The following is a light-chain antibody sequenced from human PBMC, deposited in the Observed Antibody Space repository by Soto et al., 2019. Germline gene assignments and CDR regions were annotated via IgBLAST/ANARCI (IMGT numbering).Light chain of an antibody. CDR2: WAS. Sequence: DIVMTQSPDSLAVSLGERATINCKSSQSVLYSSNNKNYLAWYQPKPGQPPKLLIYWASTWESGVPDRFSCSGSGTDFSLTISCLQAEVVAVYYCQQYYSTPWTFGQVTKVEIK. V-gene: IGKV4-1*01. J-gene: IGKJ1*01. CDR1: QSVLYSSNNKNY. CDR3: QQYYSTPWT.